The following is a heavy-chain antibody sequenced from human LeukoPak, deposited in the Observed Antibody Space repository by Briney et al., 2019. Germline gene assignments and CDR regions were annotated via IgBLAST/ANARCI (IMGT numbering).Heavy chain of an antibody. CDR1: GFTFSEYY. CDR3: ARDGGSGVGLANNSYYYGMDV. D-gene: IGHD3-3*01. Sequence: GGSLRLSCAASGFTFSEYYMHWVRQAPGKGLEWVAFIWYDGSNKDYADSVKGRFTISRDDSKNTLYLQMNSLRVEDTAVYYCARDGGSGVGLANNSYYYGMDVWGQGTKVTVSS. V-gene: IGHV3-33*08. CDR2: IWYDGSNK. J-gene: IGHJ6*02.